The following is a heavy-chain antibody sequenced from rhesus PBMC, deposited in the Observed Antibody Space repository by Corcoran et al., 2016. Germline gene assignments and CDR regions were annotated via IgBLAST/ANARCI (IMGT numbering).Heavy chain of an antibody. V-gene: IGHV4-80*01. D-gene: IGHD5-36*01. J-gene: IGHJ6*01. Sequence: QVNLQESGPGLVKPSETRSLTCTVAGTPLYSYWWSWIRKAPGQGREWMGEIHGNGGHTNSKPSLKSRLTFSRDVSKSQFSLKITSVTVADTAVYFCARDRREYNSYGLDSWGQGVVVTVSS. CDR3: ARDRREYNSYGLDS. CDR1: GTPLYSYW. CDR2: IHGNGGHT.